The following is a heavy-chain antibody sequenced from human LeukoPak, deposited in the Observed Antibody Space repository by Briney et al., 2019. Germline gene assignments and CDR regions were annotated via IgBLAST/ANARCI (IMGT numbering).Heavy chain of an antibody. V-gene: IGHV4-39*01. CDR1: GGSIIGSTPY. CDR3: ARGYDY. CDR2: INYSGSN. D-gene: IGHD3-22*01. J-gene: IGHJ4*02. Sequence: SETLSLTRTVSGGSIIGSTPYWAWIRQPPGKGLEWIGIINYSGSNYYNPSLRSRVTISVDTSKNQFSLKLNSVTASDRAVYYCARGYDYWGQGTLVTVSS.